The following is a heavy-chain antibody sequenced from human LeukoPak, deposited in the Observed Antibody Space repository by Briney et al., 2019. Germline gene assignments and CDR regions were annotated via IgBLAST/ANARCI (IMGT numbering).Heavy chain of an antibody. CDR3: ASLLGPGITMVRGVRDPPYYYYGMDV. J-gene: IGHJ6*02. Sequence: PSETLSLTCAVYGGSFSGYYWSWIRQPPGKGLEWIGEMNHSGSTNYNPSLKSRVTISVDTSKNQFSLKLSSVTAADTAVYYCASLLGPGITMVRGVRDPPYYYYGMDVWGQGTTVTVSS. D-gene: IGHD3-10*01. V-gene: IGHV4-34*01. CDR1: GGSFSGYY. CDR2: MNHSGST.